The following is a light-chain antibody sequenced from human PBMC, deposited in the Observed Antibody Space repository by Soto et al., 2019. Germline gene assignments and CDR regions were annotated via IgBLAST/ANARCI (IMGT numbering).Light chain of an antibody. J-gene: IGLJ3*02. V-gene: IGLV1-40*01. CDR1: SSNIGAGYD. Sequence: QAVVTQPPSVSVAPGQRVTISCTGSSSNIGAGYDVHWYQQLPGPAPKLLIYGNSNRPSGVPDRFSGSKSGTSAALAITGLQAEDEADYYCQSFDSSLSGSVFGGGTKLTVL. CDR3: QSFDSSLSGSV. CDR2: GNS.